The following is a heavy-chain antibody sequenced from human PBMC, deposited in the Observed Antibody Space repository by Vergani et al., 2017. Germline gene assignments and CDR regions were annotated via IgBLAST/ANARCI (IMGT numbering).Heavy chain of an antibody. V-gene: IGHV4-59*01. J-gene: IGHJ6*03. CDR2: IYYSGST. Sequence: QVQLQQWGAGLVKPSETLSLTCTVSGGSISSYYWSWIRQPPGKGLEWIGYIYYSGSTNYNPSLKSRVTISVDTSKNQFSLKLSSVTAADTAVYYCARGGYSSSWYYYYYMDVWGKGTTVTVSS. D-gene: IGHD6-13*01. CDR1: GGSISSYY. CDR3: ARGGYSSSWYYYYYMDV.